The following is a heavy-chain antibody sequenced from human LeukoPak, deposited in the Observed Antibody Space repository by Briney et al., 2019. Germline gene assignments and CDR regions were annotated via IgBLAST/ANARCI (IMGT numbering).Heavy chain of an antibody. V-gene: IGHV3-23*01. D-gene: IGHD2-2*01. CDR2: ISGSGDNT. CDR3: AKDGTRPAAMRYLDY. J-gene: IGHJ4*02. CDR1: GFTFSSYA. Sequence: GGSLRLSCAASGFTFSSYAMSWVRQAPGKGLEWVSGISGSGDNTYYADSVKGRFTISRDNSKNTLYVQVNSLGTEDTAVYYCAKDGTRPAAMRYLDYWGQGTLVTVSS.